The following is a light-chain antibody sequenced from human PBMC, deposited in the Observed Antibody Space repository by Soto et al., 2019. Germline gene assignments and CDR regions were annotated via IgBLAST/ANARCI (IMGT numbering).Light chain of an antibody. J-gene: IGKJ3*01. CDR1: QSISSY. CDR3: QQKDA. CDR2: AAS. V-gene: IGKV1-39*01. Sequence: DIHMTQSPSSLSASVGDRVTITCRASQSISSYLNWYQQKPGKAPKLMSYAASSLQSGVPSRFCGSGSRTDFTITISSLQPEDFATYYCQQKDAFGPGTKVDIK.